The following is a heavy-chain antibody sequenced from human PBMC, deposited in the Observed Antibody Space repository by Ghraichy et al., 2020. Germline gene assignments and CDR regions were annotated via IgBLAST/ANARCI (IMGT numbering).Heavy chain of an antibody. V-gene: IGHV3-23*01. J-gene: IGHJ4*02. CDR2: MSGSGSST. CDR1: GFTFSTVA. CDR3: AKGRRGSSRIYFDN. D-gene: IGHD6-13*01. Sequence: GGSLRLSCAASGFTFSTVAMIWVRQAPGKGLEWVAIMSGSGSSTNYADSVKGRLTISRDNSKSTLYLQMNSLGAEDTAVYYCAKGRRGSSRIYFDNWGQGTLVTVSS.